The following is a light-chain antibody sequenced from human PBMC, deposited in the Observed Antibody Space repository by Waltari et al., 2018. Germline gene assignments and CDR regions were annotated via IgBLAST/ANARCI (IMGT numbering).Light chain of an antibody. CDR2: GNS. CDR3: QSYDSSLTL. Sequence: QSVLTQPPSVSGAPGQRVTISCTGSSPHIGAGYDVHWYQQLPGTAPKLLIYGNSNRPSGVPDRFSGSKSGTSASLAITGLQAEDEADYYCQSYDSSLTLFGGGTKLTVL. CDR1: SPHIGAGYD. J-gene: IGLJ3*02. V-gene: IGLV1-40*01.